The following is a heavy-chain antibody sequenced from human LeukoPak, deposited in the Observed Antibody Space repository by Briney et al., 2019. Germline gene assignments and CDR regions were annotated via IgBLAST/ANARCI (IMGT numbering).Heavy chain of an antibody. CDR1: GYTFTSYD. J-gene: IGHJ4*02. CDR3: ARGPYYYDSSGYYYLAGRFDY. D-gene: IGHD3-22*01. CDR2: MNPNSGNT. Sequence: ASVKVSCKASGYTFTSYDINWVRQATGQGLEWMGWMNPNSGNTGYAQKFQGRVTMTRNTSISTAYMELSSLRSEDTAVYYCARGPYYYDSSGYYYLAGRFDYWGQGTLVTVSS. V-gene: IGHV1-8*01.